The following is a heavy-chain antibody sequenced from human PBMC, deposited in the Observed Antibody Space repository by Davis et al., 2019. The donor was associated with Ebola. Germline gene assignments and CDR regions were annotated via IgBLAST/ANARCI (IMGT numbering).Heavy chain of an antibody. CDR2: TSGSGDST. Sequence: GESLKISCAASGFTFSSYSMNWVRQAPGKGLEWVSATSGSGDSTHHADSVKGRFAISRDNAKNSLYLQMNSLRAEDTAVYYCAREDIVVVPAALYYYYYGMDVWGKGTTVTVSS. J-gene: IGHJ6*04. CDR3: AREDIVVVPAALYYYYYGMDV. CDR1: GFTFSSYS. D-gene: IGHD2-2*01. V-gene: IGHV3-21*01.